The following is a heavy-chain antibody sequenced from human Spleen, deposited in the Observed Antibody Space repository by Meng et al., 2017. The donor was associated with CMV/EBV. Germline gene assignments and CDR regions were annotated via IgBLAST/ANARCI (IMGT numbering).Heavy chain of an antibody. D-gene: IGHD2-15*01. CDR3: ARDSRDVVVVDWFDP. CDR1: GATFTSYS. Sequence: SGATFTSYSLSWLRQAPGQGPEWMGRIITRINVTNYAQRFQGRLTITADISTTTGYMELSSLTSEDTAVYFCARDSRDVVVVDWFDPWGQGTLVTVSS. V-gene: IGHV1-69*04. J-gene: IGHJ5*02. CDR2: IITRINVT.